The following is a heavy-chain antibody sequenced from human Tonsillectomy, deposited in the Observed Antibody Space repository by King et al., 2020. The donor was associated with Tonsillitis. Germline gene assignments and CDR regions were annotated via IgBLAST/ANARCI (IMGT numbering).Heavy chain of an antibody. CDR2: ISYDGSKK. J-gene: IGHJ6*02. Sequence: VQLVESGGGVVQPGRSLRLSCAASGFTFSRYAMHWVRQAPGKGLEWVAVISYDGSKKYHADSVKGRVTLSSANSKNTRYLQMNRLRGEDTAVYYCARALLLGHIVVVPGAPPPGGGMDVWGQGTTVTVSS. CDR1: GFTFSRYA. V-gene: IGHV3-30-3*01. CDR3: ARALLLGHIVVVPGAPPPGGGMDV. D-gene: IGHD2-2*01.